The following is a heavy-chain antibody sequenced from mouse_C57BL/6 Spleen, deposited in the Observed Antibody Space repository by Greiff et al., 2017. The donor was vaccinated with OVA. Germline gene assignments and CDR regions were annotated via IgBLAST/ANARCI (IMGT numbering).Heavy chain of an antibody. CDR1: GYSFTGYY. Sequence: VQLQQPGPELVKPGASVKLSCKASGYSFTGYYMNWVKQSPEQSLEWIGEINPSTGGTTYNQKFKAKATLTVDKSSSTAYMQLKSLTSEDSAVYYCARGGTTVVANEYYAMDYWGQGTSVTVSS. CDR2: INPSTGGT. V-gene: IGHV1-42*01. J-gene: IGHJ4*01. CDR3: ARGGTTVVANEYYAMDY. D-gene: IGHD1-1*01.